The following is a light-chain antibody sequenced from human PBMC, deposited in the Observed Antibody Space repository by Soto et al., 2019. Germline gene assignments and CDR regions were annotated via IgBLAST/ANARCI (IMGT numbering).Light chain of an antibody. Sequence: QSALTQPRSVSGSPGQSVTISCTGTSSDVGAYNYVSWYQQHPGKAPKLMTYDVSKRPSGVPDRFSGSKSGNTASLTISGLQAEDEADYYCCSYADNYSYVLGTGTKVTV. CDR2: DVS. CDR3: CSYADNYSYV. CDR1: SSDVGAYNY. V-gene: IGLV2-11*01. J-gene: IGLJ1*01.